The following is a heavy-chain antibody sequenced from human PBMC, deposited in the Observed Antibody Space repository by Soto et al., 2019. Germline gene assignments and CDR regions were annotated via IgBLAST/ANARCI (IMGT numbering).Heavy chain of an antibody. V-gene: IGHV1-2*02. CDR3: ARDGGYCSSTSCSTGYYYYGMDV. D-gene: IGHD2-2*01. Sequence: ASVKVSCKASGSTFTGYSMHWVRQAPGQGLEWMGWINPNSGGTNYAQKFQGRVTMTRDTSISTAYMELSRLRSDDTAVYYCARDGGYCSSTSCSTGYYYYGMDVWGQGTTVTVSS. CDR2: INPNSGGT. CDR1: GSTFTGYS. J-gene: IGHJ6*02.